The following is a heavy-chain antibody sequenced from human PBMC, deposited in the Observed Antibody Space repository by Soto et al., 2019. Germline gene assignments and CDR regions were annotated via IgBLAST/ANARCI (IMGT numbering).Heavy chain of an antibody. V-gene: IGHV4-30-4*01. J-gene: IGHJ6*02. D-gene: IGHD1-1*01. CDR2: IYYSGST. CDR1: GGSISSGDYY. Sequence: SETLSLTCTVSGGSISSGDYYWSWIRQPPGKGLEWIGYIYYSGSTYYNPSLKSRVTISVDTSKNQFSLKLSSVTAADTAVYYRASGGPDGYNWKWSGSLYDYYYYGMDVWGQGTTVTVSS. CDR3: ASGGPDGYNWKWSGSLYDYYYYGMDV.